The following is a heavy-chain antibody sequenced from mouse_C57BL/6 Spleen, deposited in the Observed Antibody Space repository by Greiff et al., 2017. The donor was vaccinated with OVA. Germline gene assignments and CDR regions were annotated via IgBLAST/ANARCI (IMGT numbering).Heavy chain of an antibody. D-gene: IGHD1-1*01. CDR2: IDPENGDT. V-gene: IGHV14-4*01. Sequence: VQLQQSGAELVRPGASVKLSCTASGFNIKDDYMHWVKQRPEQGLEWIGWIDPENGDTEYDSKFQGKATITADTSSNTAYLQLSSLTSEDTAVYYCTTEKECDGSSTQTWGQGTLVTVAA. CDR1: GFNIKDDY. J-gene: IGHJ3*01. CDR3: TTEKECDGSSTQT.